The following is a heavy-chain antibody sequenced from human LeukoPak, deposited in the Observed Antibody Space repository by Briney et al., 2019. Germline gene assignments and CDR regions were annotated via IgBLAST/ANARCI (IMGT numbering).Heavy chain of an antibody. CDR1: GGSFSAYY. Sequence: SETLSLTCAVYGGSFSAYYWSWIRQPPGKGLEWIGEVNHRESTNYNPSLQSRVTIAVHTSTNQFSLELTSVTAADTAVYYCARLPTVTFFDYWGQGTLVTVSS. CDR2: VNHREST. D-gene: IGHD4-17*01. V-gene: IGHV4-34*01. CDR3: ARLPTVTFFDY. J-gene: IGHJ4*02.